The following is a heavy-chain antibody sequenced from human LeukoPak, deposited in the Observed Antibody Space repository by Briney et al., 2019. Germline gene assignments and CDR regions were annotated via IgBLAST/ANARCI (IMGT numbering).Heavy chain of an antibody. CDR1: GFSLSSRGVC. Sequence: ESAPALFKPTEPLTLTCSFSGFSLSSRGVCVNWIRQPPAKALEWLARIDWDNDKHYHASLKTRLTISESTSKNLVVLTMTNVDPVDTAAYFCARSMGCQSTAQNTATYYAEEDYWGQGTLVTVSS. CDR2: IDWDNDK. J-gene: IGHJ4*02. CDR3: ARSMGCQSTAQNTATYYAEEDY. D-gene: IGHD1-26*01. V-gene: IGHV2-70*11.